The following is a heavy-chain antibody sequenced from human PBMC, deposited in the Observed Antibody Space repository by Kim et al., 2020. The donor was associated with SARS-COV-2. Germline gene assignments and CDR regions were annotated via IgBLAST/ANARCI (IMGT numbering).Heavy chain of an antibody. V-gene: IGHV4-39*01. Sequence: SETLSLTCTVSGGSISSSSYYWGWIRQPPGKGLEWIGSIYYSGRTYYNPSLKSRVTISVDTSKNQFSLKLSSVTAADTAVYYCARLAIQLWVIDYWGQGTLVTVSS. CDR1: GGSISSSSYY. D-gene: IGHD5-18*01. CDR2: IYYSGRT. CDR3: ARLAIQLWVIDY. J-gene: IGHJ4*02.